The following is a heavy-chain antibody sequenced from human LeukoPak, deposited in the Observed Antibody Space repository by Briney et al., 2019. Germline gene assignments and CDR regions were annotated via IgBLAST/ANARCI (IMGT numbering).Heavy chain of an antibody. CDR2: IYHSGST. V-gene: IGHV4-38-2*01. CDR1: GYSISSGYH. CDR3: VRHGVGYCSSTSCSHY. J-gene: IGHJ4*02. D-gene: IGHD2-2*01. Sequence: KPSETLSLTCAVSGYSISSGYHWGWIRQPPGKGLEWIGSIYHSGSTYYNTSLKSRVTISVDTSKNQFSLRLSSVTAADTAVYYCVRHGVGYCSSTSCSHYWGQGTLVTVSS.